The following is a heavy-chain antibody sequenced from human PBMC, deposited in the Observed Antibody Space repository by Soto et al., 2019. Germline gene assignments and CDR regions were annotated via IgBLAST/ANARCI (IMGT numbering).Heavy chain of an antibody. V-gene: IGHV3-23*01. CDR3: AKGRGGSGSLTPRVDF. Sequence: EVQLLESGGGLVQPGGSLRLSCAASGFTFNNYAMTWVRQAPGKGLEWVSAISGGGDTTSYADSVKGRFTVSRDGSKNTLYLLMSSLRAEDTALYSCAKGRGGSGSLTPRVDFWGQGTLVTVSS. CDR1: GFTFNNYA. CDR2: ISGGGDTT. J-gene: IGHJ4*02. D-gene: IGHD3-10*01.